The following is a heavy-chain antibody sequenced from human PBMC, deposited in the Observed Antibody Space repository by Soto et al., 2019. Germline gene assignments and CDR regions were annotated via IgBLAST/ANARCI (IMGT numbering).Heavy chain of an antibody. CDR2: INAGNGNT. J-gene: IGHJ6*02. CDR1: GYTFTSYA. D-gene: IGHD6-19*01. CDR3: ARDNVDLIAVAGTRSVNGMYV. V-gene: IGHV1-3*01. Sequence: GASVKVSCKASGYTFTSYAMNWVRQAPGQRLEWMGWINAGNGNTKYSQKFQGRVTITRDTSASTAYMELSSLRSEDTAVYYCARDNVDLIAVAGTRSVNGMYVWGQGTTVTVSS.